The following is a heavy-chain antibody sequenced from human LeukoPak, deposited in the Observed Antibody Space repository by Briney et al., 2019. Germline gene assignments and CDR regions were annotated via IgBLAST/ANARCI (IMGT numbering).Heavy chain of an antibody. Sequence: ASVKVSCKASGYTFTSYYMHWVRQAPGQGLEWMGWINPSNGDTNYAQNFQGRVTMTRDTSISTAFMDLSSLRFDDTAVYYCARGYYYGSGSSTGGYWGQGTLVTVSS. V-gene: IGHV1-2*02. CDR1: GYTFTSYY. J-gene: IGHJ4*02. D-gene: IGHD3-10*01. CDR2: INPSNGDT. CDR3: ARGYYYGSGSSTGGY.